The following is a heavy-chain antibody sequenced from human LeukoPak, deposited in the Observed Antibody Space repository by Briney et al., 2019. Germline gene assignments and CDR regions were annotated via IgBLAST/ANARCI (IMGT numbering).Heavy chain of an antibody. CDR2: ISWNSGSI. V-gene: IGHV3-9*01. Sequence: GRSLRLSCAASGFTFDDYAMHWVRQAPGKGLEWVSGISWNSGSIGYADSVKGRFTISRDNAKNSLYLQMNSLRAEDTALYYCAKDLELVPSYYFDYWGQGTLVTVSS. CDR1: GFTFDDYA. CDR3: AKDLELVPSYYFDY. J-gene: IGHJ4*02. D-gene: IGHD6-13*01.